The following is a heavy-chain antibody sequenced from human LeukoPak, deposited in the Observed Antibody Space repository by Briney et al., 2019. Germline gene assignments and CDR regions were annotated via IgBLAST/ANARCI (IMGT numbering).Heavy chain of an antibody. CDR3: ARDRGAVGYFDC. Sequence: PGGSLRLSCAASGFTFSDYYMSWVRQAPGEGLEWVSYIGSSGSAKYYADSVKGRFTISRDNAKNSLFLQMNSLRVDDTAVYYCARDRGAVGYFDCWGQGTLVTVSS. J-gene: IGHJ4*02. CDR2: IGSSGSAK. CDR1: GFTFSDYY. V-gene: IGHV3-11*04. D-gene: IGHD6-19*01.